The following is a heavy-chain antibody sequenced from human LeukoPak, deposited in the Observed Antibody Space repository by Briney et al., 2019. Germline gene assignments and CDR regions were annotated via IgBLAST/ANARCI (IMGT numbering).Heavy chain of an antibody. J-gene: IGHJ5*02. CDR1: GGSISSSSYY. CDR3: ARQDRGGVTNNWFDP. CDR2: IYYSGST. V-gene: IGHV4-39*01. Sequence: SETLSLTCTVSGGSISSSSYYWGWIRQPPGKGLEWIGSIYYSGSTYYNPSLKSRVTISVDTSKNQFSLKLSSVTAADTAVYYCARQDRGGVTNNWFDPWGQGTLVTDSS. D-gene: IGHD3-16*01.